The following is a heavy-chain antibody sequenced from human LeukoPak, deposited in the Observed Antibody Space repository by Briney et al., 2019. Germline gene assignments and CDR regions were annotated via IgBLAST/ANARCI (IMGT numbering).Heavy chain of an antibody. D-gene: IGHD5-12*01. CDR1: GGSISSSSYY. V-gene: IGHV4-39*01. J-gene: IGHJ4*02. CDR2: IYYSGST. Sequence: SQTLSLTCTVSGGSISSSSYYWGWIRQPPGKGLEWIGSIYYSGSTYYNPSLKSRVTISVDTSKNQFSLKLSSVTAADTAVYYCARRILYSGYEYKAYYFDYWGQGTLVTVSS. CDR3: ARRILYSGYEYKAYYFDY.